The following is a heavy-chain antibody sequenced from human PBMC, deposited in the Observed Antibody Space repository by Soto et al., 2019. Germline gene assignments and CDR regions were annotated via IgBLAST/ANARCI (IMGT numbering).Heavy chain of an antibody. CDR2: VYPGDSDT. CDR1: GYSFTSYW. Sequence: PGESLKISCKGSGYSFTSYWIGWVRQMPGKGLEWMGIVYPGDSDTRYSPSFQGQVTISADKSISTAYLQWSSLKASDTAMYYCARIGSSWYPVNWFDPWGQGTLVTVSS. D-gene: IGHD6-13*01. J-gene: IGHJ5*02. V-gene: IGHV5-51*01. CDR3: ARIGSSWYPVNWFDP.